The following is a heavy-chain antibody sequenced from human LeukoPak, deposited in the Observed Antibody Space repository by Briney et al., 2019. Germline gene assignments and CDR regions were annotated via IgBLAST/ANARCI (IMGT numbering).Heavy chain of an antibody. CDR1: GYTFTGYY. Sequence: APVKVSCKASGYTFTGYYMHWVRQAPGQGLEWMGWINPKNGGTNYAQKFQGRVTMSRDTSIGTAYLDLSSLRSDDTAVYYCVRGDNQRWGQGTLVTVSS. V-gene: IGHV1-2*02. CDR2: INPKNGGT. D-gene: IGHD2-21*02. CDR3: VRGDNQR. J-gene: IGHJ4*02.